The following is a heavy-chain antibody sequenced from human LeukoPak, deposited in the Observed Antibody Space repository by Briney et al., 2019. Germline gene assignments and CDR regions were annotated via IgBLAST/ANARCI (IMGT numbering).Heavy chain of an antibody. D-gene: IGHD5-24*01. V-gene: IGHV4-4*09. CDR3: ASLTRDSRGDAFDI. J-gene: IGHJ3*02. CDR1: GGSISSYY. Sequence: SETLSLTCTVSGGSISSYYWSWIRQPPGKGLEWIGYIYTSGSTNYNPSLKSRVTISVDTSKNQFSLKLSSVTAADTAVYYCASLTRDSRGDAFDIWGQGTMVTVSS. CDR2: IYTSGST.